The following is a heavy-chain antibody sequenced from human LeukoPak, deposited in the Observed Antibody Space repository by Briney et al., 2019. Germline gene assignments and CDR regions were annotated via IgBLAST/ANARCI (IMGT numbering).Heavy chain of an antibody. J-gene: IGHJ5*02. Sequence: SETLSLTCTVSGGSISSYYWSWIRQPPGKGLEWIGYIYYSGSTNYNPSLKSRVTISVDTSKNQFSLKLSSVIAADTAVYYCARSPVLRYFDWLPKFDPWGQGTLVTVSS. CDR2: IYYSGST. CDR1: GGSISSYY. V-gene: IGHV4-59*01. D-gene: IGHD3-9*01. CDR3: ARSPVLRYFDWLPKFDP.